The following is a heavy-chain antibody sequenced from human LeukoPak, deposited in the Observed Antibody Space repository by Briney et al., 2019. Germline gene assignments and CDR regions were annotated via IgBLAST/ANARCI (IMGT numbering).Heavy chain of an antibody. Sequence: SETLSLTCTVSGGSISSYYWSWIRQPAGNGLEWIGRIYTSGSTNYSPSLKSRVTMSVDTSKNQFSLKLSSVTAADTAVYYSARVSPLGWFGDRDAFDIWGQGTMVTVSS. CDR3: ARVSPLGWFGDRDAFDI. V-gene: IGHV4-4*07. D-gene: IGHD3-10*01. CDR2: IYTSGST. J-gene: IGHJ3*02. CDR1: GGSISSYY.